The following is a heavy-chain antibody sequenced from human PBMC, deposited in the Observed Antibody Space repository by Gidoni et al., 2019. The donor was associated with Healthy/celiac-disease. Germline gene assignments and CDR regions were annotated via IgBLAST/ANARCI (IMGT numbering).Heavy chain of an antibody. J-gene: IGHJ6*02. Sequence: EVQLVASGGGFVPSGGSLRLSCAPPGFTFSSYDLNWVHRAPGKGLEWVSYISSSGSTIYYADSVKGRFTITRDNAKNSLYLKMNSLRAEDTAVYYCARDRPLWFGDPREDNYYYYGMDVWGQGTTVTVSS. D-gene: IGHD3-10*01. CDR1: GFTFSSYD. CDR3: ARDRPLWFGDPREDNYYYYGMDV. V-gene: IGHV3-48*03. CDR2: ISSSGSTI.